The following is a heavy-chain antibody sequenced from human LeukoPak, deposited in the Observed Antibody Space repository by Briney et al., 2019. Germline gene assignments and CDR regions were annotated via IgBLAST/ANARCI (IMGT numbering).Heavy chain of an antibody. D-gene: IGHD2-21*02. V-gene: IGHV3-30*04. Sequence: GSLRLSCAASGFTFSSYAMHWVRQAPGKGLEWVAVISYDGSNKYYADSVKGRFTISRDNSKNTLYPQMNSLRAEDTAVYYCATLHIVVVTEFDYWGQGTLVTVSS. CDR2: ISYDGSNK. J-gene: IGHJ4*02. CDR3: ATLHIVVVTEFDY. CDR1: GFTFSSYA.